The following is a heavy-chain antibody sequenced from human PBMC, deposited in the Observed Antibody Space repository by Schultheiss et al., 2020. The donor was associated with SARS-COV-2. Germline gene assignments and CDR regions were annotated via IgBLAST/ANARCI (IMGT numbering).Heavy chain of an antibody. CDR2: INHSGST. Sequence: SETLSLTCAVYGGSFSGYYWSWIRQPPGKGLEWIGEINHSGSTNYNPSLKSRVTISVDTSKNQFSLKLSSVTAADTAVYYCASRVTNSSWTSIDYWGQGTLVTVSS. CDR3: ASRVTNSSWTSIDY. J-gene: IGHJ4*02. D-gene: IGHD6-13*01. CDR1: GGSFSGYY. V-gene: IGHV4-34*01.